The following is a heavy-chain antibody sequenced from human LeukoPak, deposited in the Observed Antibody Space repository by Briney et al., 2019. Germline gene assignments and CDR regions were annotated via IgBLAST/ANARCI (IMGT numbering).Heavy chain of an antibody. V-gene: IGHV3-30-3*01. CDR2: ISYDGSNK. Sequence: GGSLRLSCAASGFTFSSYAMHWVRQAPGKGLEWVAVISYDGSNKYYADSVKGRFTISRDNSKNTLYLQMNSLRAEDTAVYYCARAWGPAPVVVVPDYWGQGTLVTVSS. CDR1: GFTFSSYA. CDR3: ARAWGPAPVVVVPDY. J-gene: IGHJ4*02. D-gene: IGHD3-22*01.